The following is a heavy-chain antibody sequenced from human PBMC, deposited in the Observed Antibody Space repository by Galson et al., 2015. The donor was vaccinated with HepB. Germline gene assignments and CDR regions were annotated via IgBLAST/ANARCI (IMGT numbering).Heavy chain of an antibody. V-gene: IGHV1-3*01. CDR1: GYTFTSYA. J-gene: IGHJ4*02. D-gene: IGHD2-15*01. Sequence: SVKVSCKASGYTFTSYAMHWVRRAPGQRLEWMGWINAGNGNTKYSQKFQGRVTITRDTSASTDYMELSSLRSEDTAVYYCATDLTKDSVVVVAANWGQGTLVTVSS. CDR3: ATDLTKDSVVVVAAN. CDR2: INAGNGNT.